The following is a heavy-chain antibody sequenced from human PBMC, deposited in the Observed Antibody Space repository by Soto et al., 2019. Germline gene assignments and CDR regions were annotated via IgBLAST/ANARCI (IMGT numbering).Heavy chain of an antibody. J-gene: IGHJ4*02. Sequence: QVQLVQSGAEVKKPGSSVKVSCKASGGTFSSYAISWVRQAPGQGIEWMGGIIPIFGTANYAQKFQGRVTITADESTSTAYRELSSLRSEDTAVYYCARDASYYDSSGYYSGASDCGQGTLVTVSS. CDR2: IIPIFGTA. V-gene: IGHV1-69*12. D-gene: IGHD3-22*01. CDR3: ARDASYYDSSGYYSGASD. CDR1: GGTFSSYA.